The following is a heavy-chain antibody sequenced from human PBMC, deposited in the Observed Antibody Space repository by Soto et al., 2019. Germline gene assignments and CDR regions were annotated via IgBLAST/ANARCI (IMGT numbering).Heavy chain of an antibody. V-gene: IGHV4-31*03. CDR2: IYYSGST. CDR1: GDSLSSGGYY. J-gene: IGHJ3*01. Sequence: QVQLQESGPGLVKPSQTLSLTCTVSGDSLSSGGYYWTWIRQHPGKGLEWIGYIYYSGSTYYNPSLKSRVTISIYPSKNQFSLQLTSVTAADTADYYCARVLQAMTDTFDVWGQGTVVTVS. CDR3: ARVLQAMTDTFDV.